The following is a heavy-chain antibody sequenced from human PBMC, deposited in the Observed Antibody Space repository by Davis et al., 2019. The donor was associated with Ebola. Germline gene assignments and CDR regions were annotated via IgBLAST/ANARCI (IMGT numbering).Heavy chain of an antibody. CDR3: ARQGWSGYSLRHWLDP. Sequence: SETLSLTCTVSGGSIISSSSYWGWIRQPPRKGLEWIGSIYYSGITYYNTSLKSRVTISVDTSKNQFSLKLRSVTAADTAVYYCARQGWSGYSLRHWLDPWGRGTLVTVSS. D-gene: IGHD3-3*01. CDR2: IYYSGIT. CDR1: GGSIISSSSY. J-gene: IGHJ5*02. V-gene: IGHV4-39*01.